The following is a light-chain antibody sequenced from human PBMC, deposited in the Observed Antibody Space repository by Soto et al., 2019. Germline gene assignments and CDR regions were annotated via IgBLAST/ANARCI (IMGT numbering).Light chain of an antibody. J-gene: IGKJ4*01. V-gene: IGKV3D-15*01. CDR3: LQSNDWPHT. CDR1: EILYNF. Sequence: IELTQSPATLSLSPGEGDTLSCRASEILYNFLACYQLRPGQVPRLLIYGASNRATGIPDRFSGSGSGTEFTLAISSLQSEDFAVYYCLQSNDWPHTFGGGTKVDI. CDR2: GAS.